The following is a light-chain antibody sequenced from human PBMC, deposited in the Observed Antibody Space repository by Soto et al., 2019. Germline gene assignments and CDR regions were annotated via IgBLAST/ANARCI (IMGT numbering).Light chain of an antibody. CDR3: QQYYTTGT. CDR1: QSVLASSNNKNY. CDR2: WAS. J-gene: IGKJ1*01. Sequence: DIVMTQSPDSLAVSLGERATINCKSSQSVLASSNNKNYLAWYQHKAGQPPKLLIYWASTRESGVPDRFSGSGSGTDFTLTISSLQAEDVAVYYCQQYYTTGTLGQGTKVDIK. V-gene: IGKV4-1*01.